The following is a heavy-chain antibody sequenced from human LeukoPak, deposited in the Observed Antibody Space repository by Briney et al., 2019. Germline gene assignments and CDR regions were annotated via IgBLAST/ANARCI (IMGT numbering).Heavy chain of an antibody. CDR3: ARDIGDYVFDY. D-gene: IGHD4-17*01. J-gene: IGHJ4*02. CDR2: IYYSGST. CDR1: GGSISSYY. V-gene: IGHV4-59*01. Sequence: SETLSLTCTVSGGSISSYYWSWIRQPPGKGLEWIGYIYYSGSTNYNPSLKSRVTISVDTSKNQFSLKLSSMTAADTAVYYCARDIGDYVFDYWGQGTLVTVSS.